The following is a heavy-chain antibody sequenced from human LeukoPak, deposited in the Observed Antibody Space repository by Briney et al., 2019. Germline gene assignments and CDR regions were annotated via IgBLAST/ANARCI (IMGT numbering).Heavy chain of an antibody. CDR1: GYPFTSYD. D-gene: IGHD6-19*01. CDR2: MTPNSEKR. V-gene: IGHV1-8*01. CDR3: ARGRGWGILDS. Sequence: ASVKVSCKTSGYPFTSYDIHWVRQTAGHGLEWMSWMTPNSEKRAYAQKFQGRVTMTTNTSIDTAYMELSSLTFDDTAIYYCARGRGWGILDSWGQGHLVTVSS. J-gene: IGHJ4*02.